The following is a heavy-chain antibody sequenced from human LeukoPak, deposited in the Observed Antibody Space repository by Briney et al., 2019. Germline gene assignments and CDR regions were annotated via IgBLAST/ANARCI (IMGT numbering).Heavy chain of an antibody. CDR2: IYTSGST. V-gene: IGHV4-4*09. J-gene: IGHJ6*03. CDR1: GGSISSYY. D-gene: IGHD6-6*01. Sequence: SETLSLTCTVSGGSISSYYWSWIRQPPGKGLEWIGYIYTSGSTNYNPSLKSRVTISVDTSKNQFSLKLSSVTAADAAVYYRARLYSSSSDLYYYYMDVWGKGTTVTVSS. CDR3: ARLYSSSSDLYYYYMDV.